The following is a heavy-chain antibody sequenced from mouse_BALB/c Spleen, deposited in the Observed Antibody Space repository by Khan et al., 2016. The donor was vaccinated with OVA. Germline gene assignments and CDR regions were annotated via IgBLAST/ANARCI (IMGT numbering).Heavy chain of an antibody. D-gene: IGHD2-1*01. V-gene: IGHV14-1*02. J-gene: IGHJ3*01. CDR3: ARRGYGNYWFAY. Sequence: VQLKQSGAELVRPGAFVKLSCKASGFNIKDYYMLWVKQRPEQGLEWIGWIDPENGNTIYDPKFQGKASITADTSSNTAYLQLSSLTSEDTAVYYCARRGYGNYWFAYWGQGTLVTVSA. CDR2: IDPENGNT. CDR1: GFNIKDYY.